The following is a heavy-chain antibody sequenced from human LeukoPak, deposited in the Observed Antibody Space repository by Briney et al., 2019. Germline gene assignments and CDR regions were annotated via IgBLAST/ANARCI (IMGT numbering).Heavy chain of an antibody. CDR1: GYTFTGSY. CDR3: AVIVVVVATMGFDP. CDR2: INPNSGGT. D-gene: IGHD2-15*01. V-gene: IGHV1-2*02. Sequence: GASVKVSCKASGYTFTGSYMPWVRQAPGQGLEWMGWINPNSGGTNYAQKFQGRVTMTRDTSISTAYMELSRLRSDDTAVYYCAVIVVVVATMGFDPWGQGTLVTVSS. J-gene: IGHJ5*02.